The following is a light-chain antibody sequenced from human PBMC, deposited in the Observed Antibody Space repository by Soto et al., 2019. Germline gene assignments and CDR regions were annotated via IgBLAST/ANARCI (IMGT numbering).Light chain of an antibody. J-gene: IGKJ1*01. Sequence: IQLTQSPSSLSASVGDRVTITCRASQGISSYLAWYQQKPGKAPKLLIYDASSLESGVPSRFSGSGSGTEFTLTISSLQPDDFATYYCQQYNSYSRTFGQGTKVDIK. CDR2: DAS. V-gene: IGKV1-5*01. CDR3: QQYNSYSRT. CDR1: QGISSY.